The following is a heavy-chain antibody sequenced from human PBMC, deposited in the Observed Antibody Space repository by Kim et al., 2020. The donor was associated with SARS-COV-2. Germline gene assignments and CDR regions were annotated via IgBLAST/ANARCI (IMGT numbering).Heavy chain of an antibody. CDR2: INHSGST. Sequence: SETLSLTCAVYGGSFSGYYWSWIRQPPGKGLEWIGEINHSGSTNYNPSLKSRVTISVDTSKNQFSLKLSSVTAADTAVYYCARVPISYFAVWGQGTTVTVSS. J-gene: IGHJ6*02. D-gene: IGHD3-9*01. V-gene: IGHV4-34*01. CDR1: GGSFSGYY. CDR3: ARVPISYFAV.